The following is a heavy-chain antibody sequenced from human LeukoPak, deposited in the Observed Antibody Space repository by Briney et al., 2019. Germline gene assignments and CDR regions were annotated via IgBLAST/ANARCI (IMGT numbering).Heavy chain of an antibody. CDR3: ARDRMDTGTYFDY. CDR1: GYTFTGYY. D-gene: IGHD5-18*01. V-gene: IGHV1-18*04. Sequence: EASVKVSCKASGYTFTGYYMHWVRQAPGQGLEWMGWISTYNGNTNYAQKLQGRVTMTTDTSTSTAYMELRSLRSDDTAMYYCARDRMDTGTYFDYWGQGTLVTVSP. CDR2: ISTYNGNT. J-gene: IGHJ4*02.